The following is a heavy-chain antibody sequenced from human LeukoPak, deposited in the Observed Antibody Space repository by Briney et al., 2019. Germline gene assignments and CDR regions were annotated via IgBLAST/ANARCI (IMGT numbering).Heavy chain of an antibody. D-gene: IGHD4-17*01. V-gene: IGHV3-30*02. CDR3: VKDLTTVTTQGDY. CDR1: GFTFSSYG. CDR2: IRYDESNK. J-gene: IGHJ4*02. Sequence: GGSLRLSCAASGFTFSSYGMHWVRQAPGKGLEWVAFIRYDESNKYYADSVKGRFTISRDNSKNTLYLQMNSLRDDDTAVYHCVKDLTTVTTQGDYWGQGTLVTVSS.